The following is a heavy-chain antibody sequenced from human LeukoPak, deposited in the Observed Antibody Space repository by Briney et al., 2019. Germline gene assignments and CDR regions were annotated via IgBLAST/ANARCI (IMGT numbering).Heavy chain of an antibody. D-gene: IGHD3-10*01. CDR3: SKDLEYYGSADPFDM. Sequence: GSSLRLSCAASGFTFNRYGMHWVRQAPGKGLEWAAYISFDGNDKYYADSVKGRFTISRDKSNNIMFLQMKTLRVEDTAVYYCSKDLEYYGSADPFDMWGQGTMVTVSS. J-gene: IGHJ3*02. CDR2: ISFDGNDK. CDR1: GFTFNRYG. V-gene: IGHV3-33*03.